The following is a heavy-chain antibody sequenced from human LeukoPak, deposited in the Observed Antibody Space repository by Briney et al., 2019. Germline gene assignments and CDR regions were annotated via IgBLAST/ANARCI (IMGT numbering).Heavy chain of an antibody. CDR3: TRDLDSSGFCDY. V-gene: IGHV3-49*04. Sequence: GGCLRLSCTASGFTFGDYAMSWVRQAPGKGLEWVGFIRITAYGGTTEYAASVKGRFTISRDDSKSIAYLQMNSLKTEDTAVYYCTRDLDSSGFCDYWGQGTLVTVSS. J-gene: IGHJ4*02. D-gene: IGHD3-22*01. CDR2: IRITAYGGTT. CDR1: GFTFGDYA.